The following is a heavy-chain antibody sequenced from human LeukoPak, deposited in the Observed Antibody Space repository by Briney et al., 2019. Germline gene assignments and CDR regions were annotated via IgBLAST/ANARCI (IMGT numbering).Heavy chain of an antibody. CDR3: ATDDYYDSSGYYKPNPFDY. J-gene: IGHJ4*02. CDR1: GGTFSSYA. CDR2: IIPIFGTA. D-gene: IGHD3-22*01. V-gene: IGHV1-69*05. Sequence: SVKVSCKASGGTFSSYAISWVRQAPGQGLEWMGRIIPIFGTANYAQKFQGRVTITTDESTSTAYMELSSLRSEDTAVYYCATDDYYDSSGYYKPNPFDYWGQGTLVTVSS.